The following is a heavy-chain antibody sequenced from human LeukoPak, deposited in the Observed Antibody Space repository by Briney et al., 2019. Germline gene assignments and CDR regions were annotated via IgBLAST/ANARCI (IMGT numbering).Heavy chain of an antibody. CDR1: GGSISSSSYY. Sequence: PSETLSLTCTVSGGSISSSSYYWGWIRQLPGKGLEWIGSIYYIGSTYYNPSLKSRVTISVDTSKNQFSLKLSSATAAGTAMFYCARHDYSNSWFDPWGQGTLVTVSS. J-gene: IGHJ5*02. CDR2: IYYIGST. D-gene: IGHD4-11*01. CDR3: ARHDYSNSWFDP. V-gene: IGHV4-39*01.